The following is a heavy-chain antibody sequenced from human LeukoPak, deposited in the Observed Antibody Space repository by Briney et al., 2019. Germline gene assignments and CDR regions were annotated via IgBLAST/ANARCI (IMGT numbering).Heavy chain of an antibody. Sequence: PSQTLSLTCVVSGGSISTGGYYWTWIRQPPGQDLEWIGSINHSGSTYYNPSPKSRVTMSLDRSKNQFSLNLSSVTAADTAVYYCARDRGGYGSYYYMDVWGKGTTVTVSS. J-gene: IGHJ6*03. CDR2: INHSGST. CDR1: GGSISTGGYY. D-gene: IGHD3-10*01. CDR3: ARDRGGYGSYYYMDV. V-gene: IGHV4-30-2*01.